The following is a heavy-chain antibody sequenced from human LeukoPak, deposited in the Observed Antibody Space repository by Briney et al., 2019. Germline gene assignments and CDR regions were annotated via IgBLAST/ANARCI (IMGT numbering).Heavy chain of an antibody. CDR3: ARAVGPFDY. D-gene: IGHD2-15*01. J-gene: IGHJ4*02. CDR1: GFTFCTYG. Sequence: GGSLRLSCAASGFTFCTYGMHWVRQAPGKGLEWVSVIWNDGSNKYYADSVKGRFTISRDNSRNTLYLQMNSLRVEDTAVYYCARAVGPFDYWGQGTLVTVSS. V-gene: IGHV3-33*01. CDR2: IWNDGSNK.